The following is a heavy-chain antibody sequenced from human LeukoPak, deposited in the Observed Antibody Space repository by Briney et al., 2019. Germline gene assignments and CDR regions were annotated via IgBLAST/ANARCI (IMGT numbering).Heavy chain of an antibody. CDR3: ARVMVVAATPSSVAFDI. D-gene: IGHD2-15*01. CDR1: GYTFTSYD. J-gene: IGHJ3*02. CDR2: INPSGGST. Sequence: ASVKVSCKASGYTFTSYDINWVRQAPGQGLEWMGIINPSGGSTSYAQKFQGRVTMTRDTSTSTVYMELSSLRSEDTAVYYCARVMVVAATPSSVAFDIWGQGTMVTVSS. V-gene: IGHV1-46*01.